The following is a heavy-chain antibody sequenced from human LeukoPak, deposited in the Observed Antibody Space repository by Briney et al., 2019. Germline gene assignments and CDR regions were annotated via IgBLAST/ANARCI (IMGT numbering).Heavy chain of an antibody. J-gene: IGHJ4*02. Sequence: GGSLRLSCAASGFTFSSYAMSWVRQAPGKGLEWVSSISGSGANTYYADSVKGRFTISRDNSKNTLYLQMNSLRAEDTAVYYGAIGPGGLFDYWGQGTLVTVSS. CDR2: ISGSGANT. CDR3: AIGPGGLFDY. D-gene: IGHD4-23*01. CDR1: GFTFSSYA. V-gene: IGHV3-23*01.